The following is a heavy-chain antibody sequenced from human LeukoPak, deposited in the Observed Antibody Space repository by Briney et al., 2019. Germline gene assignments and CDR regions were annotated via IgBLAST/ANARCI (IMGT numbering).Heavy chain of an antibody. CDR3: ARDYPTSGIVTIFDY. V-gene: IGHV3-23*01. CDR1: GFTFNNYA. CDR2: ITASGGST. J-gene: IGHJ4*02. D-gene: IGHD1-1*01. Sequence: QPGGSLGLSCASSGFTFNNYAMTWVRQAPGKGLEWVSSITASGGSTYCADSVKGRFTISRDNSKNTLYLQMSSLRAEDTAVYYCARDYPTSGIVTIFDYWGQGTLVTVSS.